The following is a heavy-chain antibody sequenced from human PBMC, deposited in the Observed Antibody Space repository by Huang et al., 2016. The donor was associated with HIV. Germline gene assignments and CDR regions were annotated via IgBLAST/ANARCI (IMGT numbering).Heavy chain of an antibody. CDR1: GFTFSSYA. CDR2: ISYDGSNQ. V-gene: IGHV3-30*04. J-gene: IGHJ4*02. D-gene: IGHD3-10*01. Sequence: QERLVESGGGVVQPGRSLRLSCAASGFTFSSYAMHWVRQAPGKGLEWVAVISYDGSNQHYVDSGKGRFTSSRDNSKKMLYLQMNSLRMGDTAVYYCARGSAGVLWFGEMWGQGTLVTVSS. CDR3: ARGSAGVLWFGEM.